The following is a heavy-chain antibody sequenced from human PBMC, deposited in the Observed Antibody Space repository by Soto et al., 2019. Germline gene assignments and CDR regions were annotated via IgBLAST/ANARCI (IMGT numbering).Heavy chain of an antibody. CDR1: GGSFSVYY. J-gene: IGHJ4*02. V-gene: IGHV4-34*01. Sequence: QVQLQQWGAGLLKPSETLSLTCAVYGGSFSVYYCSWVRQSPGKGLEWIGEINDVGSTNYNPSLKSRVTMSADTSKHQFSLKLTSVTAADTAVYYWASRYGSGRFYFDNWGRGTLVTVSS. CDR3: ASRYGSGRFYFDN. D-gene: IGHD3-10*01. CDR2: INDVGST.